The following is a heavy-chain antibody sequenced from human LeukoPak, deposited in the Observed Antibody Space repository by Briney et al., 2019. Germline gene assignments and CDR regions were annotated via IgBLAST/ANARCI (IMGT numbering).Heavy chain of an antibody. CDR1: GYTFTNYG. Sequence: GASVKVSCKASGYTFTNYGISWVRQAPGQGLEWMGWISAYNGNTNYAQKVQGRVTMTTDTSTSTAHMELRSLRSDDTVVYYCARGGEEGDYYGLVYWGQGTLVTVSS. J-gene: IGHJ4*02. D-gene: IGHD3-10*01. CDR3: ARGGEEGDYYGLVY. CDR2: ISAYNGNT. V-gene: IGHV1-18*04.